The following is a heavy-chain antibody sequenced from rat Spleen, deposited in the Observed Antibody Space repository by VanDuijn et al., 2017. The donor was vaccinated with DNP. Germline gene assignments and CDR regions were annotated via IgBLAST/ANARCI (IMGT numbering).Heavy chain of an antibody. V-gene: IGHV2-63*01. CDR3: TRDAYSGYSYATDA. CDR2: VRYNGET. D-gene: IGHD1-6*01. J-gene: IGHJ4*01. Sequence: QVHLKESGPGLVQPSETLSLTCTVSGFPLTSYGVSWIRQSLGKGLEWLGRVRYNGETAYNSALKSRLTISRDTSKNQGFLKMNSVQTDDTATYYCTRDAYSGYSYATDAWGQGTSVTVSS. CDR1: GFPLTSYG.